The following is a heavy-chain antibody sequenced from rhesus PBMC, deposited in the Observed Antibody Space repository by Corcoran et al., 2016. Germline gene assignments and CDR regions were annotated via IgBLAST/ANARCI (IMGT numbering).Heavy chain of an antibody. Sequence: QVTLKESGPALVKPTQTLTLTCTFSGFSLTTSGMGVGWIRQPPGKALEWLALIYWDDDKRQSTSRESRLTISKDTSKNQVVLTMTHMDPVDTATYYCARDQQDYYSGSYYYFDYWGQGVLVTVSS. CDR1: GFSLTTSGMG. CDR3: ARDQQDYYSGSYYYFDY. V-gene: IGHV2-174*01. J-gene: IGHJ4*01. D-gene: IGHD3-16*01. CDR2: IYWDDDK.